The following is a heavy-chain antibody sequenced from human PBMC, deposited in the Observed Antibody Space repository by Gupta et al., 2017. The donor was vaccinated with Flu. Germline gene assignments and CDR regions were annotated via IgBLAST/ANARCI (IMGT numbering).Heavy chain of an antibody. V-gene: IGHV3-23*01. J-gene: IGHJ4*02. CDR2: ISGDSGTA. CDR1: GFTFGNYV. CDR3: AKKGTAKYALSGVYYCDY. Sequence: EVQLLESGGGLVQPGGSLRLSCEASGFTFGNYVMSWIRQSPGKGLEWVSGISGDSGTAYYADSVRGRFTISRDNSKNILSLQLNSLRSDDTAIYFCAKKGTAKYALSGVYYCDYWGQGTLVTVSS. D-gene: IGHD2-8*01.